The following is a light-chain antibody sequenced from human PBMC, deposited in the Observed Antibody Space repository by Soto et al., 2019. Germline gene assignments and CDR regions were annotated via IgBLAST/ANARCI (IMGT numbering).Light chain of an antibody. J-gene: IGLJ2*01. V-gene: IGLV2-8*01. Sequence: QSVLTQPPSASGSPGQSVTISCTGTSSDVGAYNYVSWYQQHPGKAPKLMIYEVIKRPSGVPDRFSGSKSGNTASLTVSGLRAEDEADYYCSSYAGRYTVVFGGGTKVTVL. CDR3: SSYAGRYTVV. CDR1: SSDVGAYNY. CDR2: EVI.